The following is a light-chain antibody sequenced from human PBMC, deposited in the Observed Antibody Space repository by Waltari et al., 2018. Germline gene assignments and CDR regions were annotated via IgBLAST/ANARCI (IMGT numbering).Light chain of an antibody. V-gene: IGKV3-20*01. CDR3: QKYVNLPAT. CDR2: DAS. CDR1: QSVGKY. Sequence: EIVLTQSPGTLSLSPGERATLSCRASQSVGKYLVWYQQKPGQAPRLLIYDASTRATGIPDRFSGIGSGTDFSLTISRLDPEDFAVYYCQKYVNLPATFGQGTRVEIK. J-gene: IGKJ1*01.